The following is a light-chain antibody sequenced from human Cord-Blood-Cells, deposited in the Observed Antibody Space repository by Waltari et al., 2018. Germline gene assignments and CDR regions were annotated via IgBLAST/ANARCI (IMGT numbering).Light chain of an antibody. CDR3: CSYAGSYTLV. Sequence: QSALTQPRSVSGSHGQSVTISCTGTSSDVGGYDYVSWYQQHPGKAPKHMMYDVSKRPSGVPDRCSRSKSGNTASLTISGLQAEDEADYYCCSYAGSYTLVFGGGTKLTVL. V-gene: IGLV2-11*02. CDR1: SSDVGGYDY. CDR2: DVS. J-gene: IGLJ2*01.